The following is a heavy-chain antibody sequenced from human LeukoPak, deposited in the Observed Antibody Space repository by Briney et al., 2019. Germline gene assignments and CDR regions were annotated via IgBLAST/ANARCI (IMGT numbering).Heavy chain of an antibody. V-gene: IGHV1-2*02. Sequence: GASVKVSCKASGYTFTGYYMHWVRQAPGQGLEWMGWINPNSGGTNYAQKFQGRVTMTRDTSISTAYMELSRLRSDDTAVYYCARDYKIVVPAAMKGNWFDPWGQGTLVTVSS. D-gene: IGHD2-2*01. CDR3: ARDYKIVVPAAMKGNWFDP. CDR1: GYTFTGYY. J-gene: IGHJ5*02. CDR2: INPNSGGT.